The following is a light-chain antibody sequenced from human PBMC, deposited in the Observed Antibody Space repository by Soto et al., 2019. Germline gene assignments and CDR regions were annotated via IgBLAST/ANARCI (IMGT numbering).Light chain of an antibody. V-gene: IGLV1-51*01. CDR1: SSNIGNHF. CDR2: DNY. Sequence: QSVLTQPPSVSAAPGQAVTISCSGGSSNIGNHFVSWYQHLPGAAPKLLIYDNYKRPSGIPDRFSGSKSGTSATLGITGLQTGDEADYYCGTWDISLSAWVFGGGTKLTVL. J-gene: IGLJ3*02. CDR3: GTWDISLSAWV.